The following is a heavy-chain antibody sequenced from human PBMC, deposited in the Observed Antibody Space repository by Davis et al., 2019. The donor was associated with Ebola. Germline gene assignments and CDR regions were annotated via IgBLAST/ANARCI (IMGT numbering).Heavy chain of an antibody. CDR3: AREVNFGVVISLPTYMDV. J-gene: IGHJ6*03. V-gene: IGHV4-4*07. CDR1: AGSIRRSYY. Sequence: SETLSLTCGVSAGSIRRSYYWIWIRQPAGKGLEFIGRIYTSSDTSPNPSPKSRVTMSVATSKNQFSLKLSSVTAADTAVYYCAREVNFGVVISLPTYMDVWGKGTTVTVSS. CDR2: IYTSSDT. D-gene: IGHD3-3*01.